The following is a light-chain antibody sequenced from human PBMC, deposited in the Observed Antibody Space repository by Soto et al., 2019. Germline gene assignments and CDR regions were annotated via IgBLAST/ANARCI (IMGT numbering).Light chain of an antibody. J-gene: IGKJ1*01. Sequence: EIVLTQSPGTLSSSPGERSTLSCRASQSIDNRYLAWYQHKPGQAPRLLIYATSSRATGIQDRFGGSGSGTDFTLTINRLEPEDFAVYYCQQYFGSSWTFGQGTKVDIK. CDR2: ATS. CDR3: QQYFGSSWT. CDR1: QSIDNRY. V-gene: IGKV3-20*01.